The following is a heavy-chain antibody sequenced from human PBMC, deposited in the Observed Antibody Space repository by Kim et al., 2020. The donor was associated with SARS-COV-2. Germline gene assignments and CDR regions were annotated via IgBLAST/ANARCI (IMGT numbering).Heavy chain of an antibody. Sequence: SVKVSCKASGGTFSSYAISWVRQAPGQGLEWMGGIIPIFGTANYAQKFQGRVTITADESTSTAYMVLSSLRSEDTAVYYCARVGIRGYDILTGSWFDPWGQGTLVTVSS. CDR1: GGTFSSYA. V-gene: IGHV1-69*13. J-gene: IGHJ5*02. D-gene: IGHD3-9*01. CDR3: ARVGIRGYDILTGSWFDP. CDR2: IIPIFGTA.